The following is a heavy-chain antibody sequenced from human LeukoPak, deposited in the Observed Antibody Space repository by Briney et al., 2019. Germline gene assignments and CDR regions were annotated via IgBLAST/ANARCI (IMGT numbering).Heavy chain of an antibody. J-gene: IGHJ5*02. CDR2: IYASGST. CDR1: GGSISSGSYY. D-gene: IGHD2-21*01. V-gene: IGHV4-61*02. CDR3: ARGLEVNLSLDP. Sequence: SETLSLTCTVSGGSISSGSYYWSWIRQPAGKGLEWIGRIYASGSTNYNPSLKSRITISVDTSKNQFSLKLSSVTAADTAVYYCARGLEVNLSLDPWGQGTLVTVSS.